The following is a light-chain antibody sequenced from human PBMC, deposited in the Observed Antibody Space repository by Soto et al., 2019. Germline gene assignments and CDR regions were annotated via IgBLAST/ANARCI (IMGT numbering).Light chain of an antibody. CDR3: QQYGSSPRT. J-gene: IGKJ1*01. V-gene: IGKV3-20*01. CDR2: GAS. Sequence: EIVFTQSPAXXXXSXXXGXTLFFRASQSVSSSYLAWYQQKPGQAPRLLIYGASSRATGIPDRFSGSGSGTDFTLTISRLEPEDFAVYYCQQYGSSPRTFGQGTKVDI. CDR1: QSVSSSY.